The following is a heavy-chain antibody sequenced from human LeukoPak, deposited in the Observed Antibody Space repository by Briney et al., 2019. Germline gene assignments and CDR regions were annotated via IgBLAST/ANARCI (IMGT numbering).Heavy chain of an antibody. J-gene: IGHJ5*02. D-gene: IGHD3-10*01. CDR3: AREYGSGSEFDP. CDR1: GVSISSSNSY. Sequence: SETLSLTCTVSGVSISSSNSYWGWIRQPPGKGLEWIGSIYYSGNTYYNASLKSRVTVSVDTSKNQFSLKLSSVTAADTAVYYCAREYGSGSEFDPWGQGTLVTVSS. V-gene: IGHV4-39*07. CDR2: IYYSGNT.